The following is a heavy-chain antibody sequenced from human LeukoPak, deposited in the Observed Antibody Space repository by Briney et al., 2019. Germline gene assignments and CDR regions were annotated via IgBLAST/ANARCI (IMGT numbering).Heavy chain of an antibody. Sequence: GGSLRLSCAASGFTFSTYAMHWVRQAPGKGLEWVAVTSYDERNKYYADSVKGRFTISRDNSKNTLYLQVNSLTAGDTAVYYCARATDWLFDCWGQGTLVTVSS. D-gene: IGHD3-9*01. V-gene: IGHV3-30*04. CDR2: TSYDERNK. J-gene: IGHJ4*02. CDR1: GFTFSTYA. CDR3: ARATDWLFDC.